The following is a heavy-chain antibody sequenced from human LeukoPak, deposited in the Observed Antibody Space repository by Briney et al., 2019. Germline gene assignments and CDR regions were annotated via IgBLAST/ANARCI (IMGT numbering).Heavy chain of an antibody. D-gene: IGHD1/OR15-1a*01. CDR3: ARGQEQLSSPWQWGPRRKNFYYYGMDV. CDR2: ISSDGNT. V-gene: IGHV3-66*01. Sequence: GGPLRPSCAASGFTVSSSSMNWVRLGPGKGLEWVSVISSDGNTYYADSVKGRFTLSRDNSRNTLSLQMHGLRADDTAVYYCARGQEQLSSPWQWGPRRKNFYYYGMDVWGQGTTVTVSS. J-gene: IGHJ6*02. CDR1: GFTVSSSS.